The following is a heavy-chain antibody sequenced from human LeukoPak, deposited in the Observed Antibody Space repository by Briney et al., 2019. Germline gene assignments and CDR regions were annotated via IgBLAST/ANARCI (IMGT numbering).Heavy chain of an antibody. CDR3: ARDATFTVTTRFYYYGMDV. J-gene: IGHJ6*02. Sequence: GSLRLSCAASGFTFSSYSMNWVRQAPGKGLEWVSSISSSSSYIYYADSVKGRFTISRDNAKNSLYLQMNSLRAEDTAVYYCARDATFTVTTRFYYYGMDVWGQGTTVTVSS. CDR1: GFTFSSYS. D-gene: IGHD4-17*01. V-gene: IGHV3-21*01. CDR2: ISSSSSYI.